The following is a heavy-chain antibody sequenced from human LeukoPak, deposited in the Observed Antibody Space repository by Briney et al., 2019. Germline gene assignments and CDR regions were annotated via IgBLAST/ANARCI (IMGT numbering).Heavy chain of an antibody. V-gene: IGHV1-18*01. CDR3: ARVPQQLVHAGVNWFDP. J-gene: IGHJ5*02. Sequence: PGXXLXWXGWISAYNGNTNYAQKLQGRVTMTTDTSTSTAYMELRSLRSDDTAVYYCARVPQQLVHAGVNWFDPWGQGTLXTVSS. CDR2: ISAYNGNT. D-gene: IGHD6-6*01.